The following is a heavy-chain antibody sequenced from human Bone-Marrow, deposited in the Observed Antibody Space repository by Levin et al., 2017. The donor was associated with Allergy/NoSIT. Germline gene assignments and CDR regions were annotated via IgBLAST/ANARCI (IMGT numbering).Heavy chain of an antibody. Sequence: GESLKISCKASGYKFTNDWIGWVRQVPGRGLEWMGIIYPGDSDTRYSPSFQGQVTISADKSINTAYLQWSSLKASDTAVYYCARAPPLRAAPRIVETFHYWGQGTLVTVSS. CDR1: GYKFTNDW. CDR3: ARAPPLRAAPRIVETFHY. CDR2: IYPGDSDT. V-gene: IGHV5-51*01. J-gene: IGHJ4*02. D-gene: IGHD5-18*01.